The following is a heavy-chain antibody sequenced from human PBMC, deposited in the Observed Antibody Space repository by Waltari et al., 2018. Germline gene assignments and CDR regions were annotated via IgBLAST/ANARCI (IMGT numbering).Heavy chain of an antibody. D-gene: IGHD1-20*01. Sequence: QVQLQESGPGVVKPSGTLSLTCAVSGGPISSTNWWTWVRQPPGKGLEWIGEISHTGSTDYNLSLKSRVTISVDNSKNQFSLKLNSVTAADTAVYYCARARYFGSLFAWFDPWGQGTLVNVSS. V-gene: IGHV4-4*02. CDR1: GGPISSTNW. CDR2: ISHTGST. CDR3: ARARYFGSLFAWFDP. J-gene: IGHJ5*02.